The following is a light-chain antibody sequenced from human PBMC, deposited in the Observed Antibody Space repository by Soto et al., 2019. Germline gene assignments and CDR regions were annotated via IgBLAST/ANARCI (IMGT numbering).Light chain of an antibody. Sequence: QPVLTQPASVSGSPGQSITISCTGTSSDVGGYNYVSWCQQHPGKAPKLMIYDVSNRPSGVSNRFSGSKSGNTASLTISGLQAEDEADYYCSSYTRSSFYVFGTGTKVTVL. CDR1: SSDVGGYNY. V-gene: IGLV2-14*01. CDR2: DVS. J-gene: IGLJ1*01. CDR3: SSYTRSSFYV.